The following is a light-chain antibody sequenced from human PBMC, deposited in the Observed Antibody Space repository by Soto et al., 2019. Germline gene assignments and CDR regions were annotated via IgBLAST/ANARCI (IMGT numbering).Light chain of an antibody. CDR1: SSDVGGYNY. J-gene: IGLJ2*01. Sequence: QSALTQPPSASGSPGQSVTISCTGTSSDVGGYNYVSWYQQHPGEAPKLMISEVSKRPSGVPDRFPGSKSGNTASLTVSGLQAEDEADYYCSSFAGNNNLVFGGGTKLTVL. V-gene: IGLV2-8*01. CDR2: EVS. CDR3: SSFAGNNNLV.